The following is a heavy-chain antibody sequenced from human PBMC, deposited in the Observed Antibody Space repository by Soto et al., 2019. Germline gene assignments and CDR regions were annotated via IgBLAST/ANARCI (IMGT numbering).Heavy chain of an antibody. CDR2: IYHSGST. D-gene: IGHD3-22*01. Sequence: PSETLSLTCAVSGGSISSGGYSWSWIRQPPGKGLEWIGYIYHSGSTYYNPSLKSRVTISVDRSKNQFSLKLSSVTAADTAVYYCARSYDSSGYPYGPNWFDPWGQGTLVTVSS. CDR1: GGSISSGGYS. V-gene: IGHV4-30-2*01. J-gene: IGHJ5*02. CDR3: ARSYDSSGYPYGPNWFDP.